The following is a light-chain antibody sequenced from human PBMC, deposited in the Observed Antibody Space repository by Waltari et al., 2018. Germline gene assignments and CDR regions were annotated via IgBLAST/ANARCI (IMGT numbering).Light chain of an antibody. Sequence: SYVVTQPPSVSVAPGETATITCGGDNIGTYSVHWYQQKAGQAPVFVIFYDRDRPSGIPDRFSGSNSGNTATLTISRVEAGDEAMYYCHVWHPHVDPGVFGTGTEVTVL. CDR1: NIGTYS. CDR2: YDR. J-gene: IGLJ1*01. CDR3: HVWHPHVDPGV. V-gene: IGLV3-21*04.